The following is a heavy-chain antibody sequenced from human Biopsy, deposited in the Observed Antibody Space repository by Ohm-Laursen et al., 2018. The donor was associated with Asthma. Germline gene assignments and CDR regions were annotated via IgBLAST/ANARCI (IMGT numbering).Heavy chain of an antibody. CDR1: GYTFTSYA. CDR2: INAGNGNT. J-gene: IGHJ3*02. D-gene: IGHD6-19*01. V-gene: IGHV1-3*01. CDR3: ARDLRYSSGWYPDAFDI. Sequence: ASVKVSCKASGYTFTSYAMHWVRQAPGQRLEWMGWINAGNGNTKYSQKFQGRVTITRDTSASTAYMELSSLRPEDTAVYYCARDLRYSSGWYPDAFDIWGQGTMVTVSS.